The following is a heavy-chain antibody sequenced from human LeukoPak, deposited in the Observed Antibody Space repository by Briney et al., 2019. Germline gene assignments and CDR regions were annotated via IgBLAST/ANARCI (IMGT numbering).Heavy chain of an antibody. CDR3: AKAYYYGSGSYYKTFDY. D-gene: IGHD3-10*01. V-gene: IGHV3-23*01. CDR1: GFTFRSYA. J-gene: IGHJ4*02. CDR2: ISGSGVDT. Sequence: KPGGSLRLSCAATGFTFRSYAMSWVRQAPGKGLEWVSGISGSGVDTFYVDSVKGRFTISRDNSKNTLYLQMDSLTAEDTAVYYCAKAYYYGSGSYYKTFDYWGQGTLVTVSS.